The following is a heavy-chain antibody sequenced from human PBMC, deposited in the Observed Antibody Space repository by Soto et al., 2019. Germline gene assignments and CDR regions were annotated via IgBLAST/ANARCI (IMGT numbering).Heavy chain of an antibody. J-gene: IGHJ4*02. D-gene: IGHD1-26*01. CDR2: SRNEANSYST. CDR1: GFTFSDHY. Sequence: EVQLVESGGGLVQPGGSLRLSCAASGFTFSDHYMDWVRQAPGKGLEWVGRSRNEANSYSTEYAASVKGRFTISRDESKNSLYLQMNSLKTEDTAVYYCARFSGSYTRGLAYWGQGTLVTVSS. V-gene: IGHV3-72*01. CDR3: ARFSGSYTRGLAY.